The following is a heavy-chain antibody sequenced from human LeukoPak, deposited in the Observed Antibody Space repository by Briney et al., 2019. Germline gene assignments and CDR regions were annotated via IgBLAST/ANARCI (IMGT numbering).Heavy chain of an antibody. J-gene: IGHJ4*02. CDR1: GFTFSSYS. CDR3: AREGPFWVPAANKRFDY. Sequence: GGSLRLXCAASGFTFSSYSMNWVRQAPGKELEWVSSISSSSSYIYYADSVKGRFTISRDNAKNSLYLQMNSLRAEDTAVYYCAREGPFWVPAANKRFDYWGQGTLVTVSS. CDR2: ISSSSSYI. D-gene: IGHD2-2*01. V-gene: IGHV3-21*01.